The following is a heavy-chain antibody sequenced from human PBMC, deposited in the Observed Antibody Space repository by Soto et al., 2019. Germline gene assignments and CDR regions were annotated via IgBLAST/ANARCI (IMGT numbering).Heavy chain of an antibody. D-gene: IGHD2-21*01. J-gene: IGHJ3*02. Sequence: GGSLRLSCAASGFTVSSNYMNWVRQAPGKGLEWVSVIYSGGSTYYADSVKGRFTISRDNSKNTLYLQMNSLRAEDTAVYYCARDIPVLSRNQHGAFDIWGRGTMV. CDR3: ARDIPVLSRNQHGAFDI. CDR1: GFTVSSNY. V-gene: IGHV3-53*01. CDR2: IYSGGST.